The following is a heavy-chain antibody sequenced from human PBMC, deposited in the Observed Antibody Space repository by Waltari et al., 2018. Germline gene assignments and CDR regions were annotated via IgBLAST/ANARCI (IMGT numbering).Heavy chain of an antibody. CDR3: ARDHLEYYYYGMDV. D-gene: IGHD1-1*01. V-gene: IGHV1-2*02. CDR2: INPNSGGT. J-gene: IGHJ6*02. CDR1: GYTFTGYY. Sequence: VQLVQSGAEVKKPGASVKVSCKASGYTFTGYYMHWVRQAPGQGLEWMGWINPNSGGTNYEQKFQGRVTMTRDTSISTAYMELSRLRSDDTAVYYCARDHLEYYYYGMDVWGQGTTVTVSS.